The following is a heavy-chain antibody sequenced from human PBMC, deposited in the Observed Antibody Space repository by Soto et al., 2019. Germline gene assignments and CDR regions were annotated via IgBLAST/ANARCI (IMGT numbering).Heavy chain of an antibody. CDR2: ISWNTGTV. V-gene: IGHV3-9*01. Sequence: EVQLVESGGGLVKPGRSLRLSCAPPGFSFGDYAMHWVRQAPGKGLEWVSGISWNTGTVGYGDSVRGRFTISRDNAKNSLYLQMNSLRAEDTALYHCAKGFCSSARCLTYSYMDVWGKGTTVTVSS. J-gene: IGHJ6*03. D-gene: IGHD2-2*01. CDR1: GFSFGDYA. CDR3: AKGFCSSARCLTYSYMDV.